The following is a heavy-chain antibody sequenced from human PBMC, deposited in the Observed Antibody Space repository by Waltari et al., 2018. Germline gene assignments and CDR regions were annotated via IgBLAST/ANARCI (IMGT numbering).Heavy chain of an antibody. CDR2: IYHSGST. Sequence: QVQLQESGPGLVKPSETLSLTCAVSGYSISSGYYWGWIRQPPGKGLEWIGSIYHSGSTYYNPSRKSRVTISVDTSKNQFSLKLSSVTAADTAVYYCAREERLEYNWFDPWGQGTLVTVSS. D-gene: IGHD1-26*01. V-gene: IGHV4-38-2*02. CDR3: AREERLEYNWFDP. J-gene: IGHJ5*02. CDR1: GYSISSGYY.